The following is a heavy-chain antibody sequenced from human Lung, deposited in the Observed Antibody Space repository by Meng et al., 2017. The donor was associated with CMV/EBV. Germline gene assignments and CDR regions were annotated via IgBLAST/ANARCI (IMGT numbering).Heavy chain of an antibody. CDR2: INPNSGGT. V-gene: IGHV1-2*02. CDR3: ARDVNSRSGYVYYYYGMDG. J-gene: IGHJ6*02. Sequence: ASVXVSXKASGYTFGGHYMHWVRQAPGQGLEWMGWINPNSGGTNYAQKFQGRVTMTRDTSINTAYMELSRLRSDDTAVYYCARDVNSRSGYVYYYYGMDGWXQGTTVTVPS. D-gene: IGHD3-3*01. CDR1: GYTFGGHY.